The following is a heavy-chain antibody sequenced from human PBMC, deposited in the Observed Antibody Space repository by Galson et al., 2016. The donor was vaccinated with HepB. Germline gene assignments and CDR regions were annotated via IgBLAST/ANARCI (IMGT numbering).Heavy chain of an antibody. Sequence: SLRLSCAASGFPFSTYTMTWVRQAPGKGLDWVSIISGSGDTTYYADSVKGRSTISRDNSKNTLYLQMNSLRADDTAVYYCVKVLNGRFEDWGQGTLVTVSS. D-gene: IGHD2-8*01. CDR2: ISGSGDTT. CDR1: GFPFSTYT. V-gene: IGHV3-23*01. J-gene: IGHJ4*02. CDR3: VKVLNGRFED.